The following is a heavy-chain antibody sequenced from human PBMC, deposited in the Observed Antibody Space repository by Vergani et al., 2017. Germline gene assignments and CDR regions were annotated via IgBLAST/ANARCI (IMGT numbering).Heavy chain of an antibody. V-gene: IGHV1-69-2*01. CDR1: GYTFTDHY. D-gene: IGHD4-17*01. Sequence: VQFVQSGAEVKKPGATMKISCKVSGYTFTDHYMHWVKQAPGQGLEWMGLVDPEDGETIYAEKFKGRVTIAADTSTDTDHLELSSLRSEDTAVYYCATPQTVTTGGMEVWGQGTTVIVSS. J-gene: IGHJ6*02. CDR2: VDPEDGET. CDR3: ATPQTVTTGGMEV.